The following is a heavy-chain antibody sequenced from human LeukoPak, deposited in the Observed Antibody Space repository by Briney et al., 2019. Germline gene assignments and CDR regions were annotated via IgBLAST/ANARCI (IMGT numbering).Heavy chain of an antibody. CDR3: GRDLMKTVAGHLLIAY. Sequence: ASVTVSCKASGCTFTSYGISWVRQAPGRGLEWMGWISPFNGNTNHAQNPQGRVTITTDKSTSTAYMELRTVGALCTAGYYCGRDLMKTVAGHLLIAYWGQGTLLTVSS. CDR1: GCTFTSYG. J-gene: IGHJ4*02. D-gene: IGHD6-19*01. CDR2: ISPFNGNT. V-gene: IGHV1-18*04.